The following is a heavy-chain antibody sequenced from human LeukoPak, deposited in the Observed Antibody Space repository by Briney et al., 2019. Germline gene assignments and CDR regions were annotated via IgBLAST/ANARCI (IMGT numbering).Heavy chain of an antibody. CDR1: GYTFTGYY. CDR3: ARTGDNYYYGMDV. Sequence: ASVKVSCKASGYTFTGYYMHWVRQAPGQGLEGMGWINPNSGGTNYAQKFQGRVTMTRDTSISTAYMELSRLRSDDTAVYYCARTGDNYYYGMDVWGQGTTVTVSS. CDR2: INPNSGGT. J-gene: IGHJ6*02. D-gene: IGHD7-27*01. V-gene: IGHV1-2*02.